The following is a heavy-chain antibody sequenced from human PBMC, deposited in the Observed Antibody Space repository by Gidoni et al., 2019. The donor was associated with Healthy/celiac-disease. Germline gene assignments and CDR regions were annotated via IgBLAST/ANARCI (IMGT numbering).Heavy chain of an antibody. J-gene: IGHJ6*03. Sequence: EVQLLESGGGLVQPGGSLRLSCAASGFTFSSYAMSWVRQAPGKWLEWVSAISGSGGSTYYAYSVKGRFTISRDNSKNTLYLQMNSLRAEDTAVYYCAKAAVGYCSSTSCYDYYYYMDVWGKGTTVTVSS. V-gene: IGHV3-23*01. CDR3: AKAAVGYCSSTSCYDYYYYMDV. CDR1: GFTFSSYA. CDR2: ISGSGGST. D-gene: IGHD2-2*03.